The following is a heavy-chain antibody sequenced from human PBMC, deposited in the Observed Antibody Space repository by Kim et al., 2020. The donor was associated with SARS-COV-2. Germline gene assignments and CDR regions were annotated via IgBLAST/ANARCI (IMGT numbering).Heavy chain of an antibody. CDR3: ATGPMVRGVIIDFDY. V-gene: IGHV3-21*01. CDR2: ISSSSSYI. J-gene: IGHJ4*02. Sequence: GGSLRLSCAASGFTFSSYSMNWVRQAPGKGLEWVSSISSSSSYIYYADSVKGRFTISRDNAKNSLYLQMNSLRAEDTAVYYCATGPMVRGVIIDFDYWGQGTLVTVSS. D-gene: IGHD3-10*01. CDR1: GFTFSSYS.